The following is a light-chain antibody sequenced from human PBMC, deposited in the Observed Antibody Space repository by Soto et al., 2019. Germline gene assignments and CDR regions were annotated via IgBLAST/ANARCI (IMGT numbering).Light chain of an antibody. V-gene: IGKV1-39*01. Sequence: DIQMTQSPSSLSASVGDRVTITCRSSQRINNYLNWYQQKPGKAPSLLIYAVSILQSGVPSRFSGSGSGTDFTLTISSLQAEDFATYYCQQSSDSPITFGQGTRLEIK. J-gene: IGKJ5*01. CDR1: QRINNY. CDR2: AVS. CDR3: QQSSDSPIT.